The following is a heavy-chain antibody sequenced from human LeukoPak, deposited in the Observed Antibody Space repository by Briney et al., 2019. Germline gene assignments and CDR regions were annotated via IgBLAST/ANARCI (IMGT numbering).Heavy chain of an antibody. CDR1: GGSLSGDY. V-gene: IGHV4-34*01. CDR3: ARGRLWFGELSGVYYHYMDV. J-gene: IGHJ6*03. Sequence: PSETLSLTCTVYGGSLSGDYWSWIRQPPGKGLEWIGEISDSGGGSAYYNPSLRSRVSISVDTSKDQFSLNLSSVTAADTAVYFCARGRLWFGELSGVYYHYMDVWGKGTTVTVSS. D-gene: IGHD3-10*01. CDR2: ISDSGGGSA.